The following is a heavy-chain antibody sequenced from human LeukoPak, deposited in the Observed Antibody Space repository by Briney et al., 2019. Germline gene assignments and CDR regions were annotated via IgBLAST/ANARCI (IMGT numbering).Heavy chain of an antibody. J-gene: IGHJ4*02. CDR1: GGSFSGYY. CDR2: INHSGST. D-gene: IGHD3-22*01. V-gene: IGHV4-34*01. CDR3: ARDKIGYYYDSSEIDY. Sequence: SETLSLTCAVYGGSFSGYYWSWIRQPPGKGLEWIGEINHSGSTNYNPSLKSRVTISVDTSKYQFSLKLSSVTAADTAVYYCARDKIGYYYDSSEIDYWGQGTLVTVSS.